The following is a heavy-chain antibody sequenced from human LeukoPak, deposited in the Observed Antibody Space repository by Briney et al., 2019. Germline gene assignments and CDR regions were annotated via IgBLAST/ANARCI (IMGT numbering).Heavy chain of an antibody. V-gene: IGHV5-51*01. CDR1: GYSFTTYW. CDR3: ARLGDSVTYPYFYYYMDV. Sequence: GESLKISCKGSGYSFTTYWIAWVRQMPGKGLEWMGVIYPDDSDTRYSPSFQGQVTISADKSISTAYLQWSSLKASDTAMYYCARLGDSVTYPYFYYYMDVWGKGTTVTVSS. D-gene: IGHD4-17*01. CDR2: IYPDDSDT. J-gene: IGHJ6*03.